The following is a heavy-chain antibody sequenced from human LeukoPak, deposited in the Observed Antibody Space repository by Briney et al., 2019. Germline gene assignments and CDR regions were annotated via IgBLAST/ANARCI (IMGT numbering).Heavy chain of an antibody. V-gene: IGHV3-23*01. CDR3: AKDHVLLWFGEDGPGYMDV. CDR1: GFTFSSYA. D-gene: IGHD3-10*01. CDR2: ISGSGGST. J-gene: IGHJ6*03. Sequence: GGSLRLSCAASGFTFSSYAMSWVRQAPGKGLEWVSAISGSGGSTYYADSVKGRFTISRDNFKNTLYLQMNSLRAEDTAVYYCAKDHVLLWFGEDGPGYMDVWGKGTTVTISS.